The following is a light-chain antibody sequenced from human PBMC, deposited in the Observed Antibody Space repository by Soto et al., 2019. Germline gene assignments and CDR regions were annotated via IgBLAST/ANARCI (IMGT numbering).Light chain of an antibody. CDR1: QTIRKS. V-gene: IGKV1-33*01. Sequence: DIQMTQSPSSLSASVGDTISITCRSFQTIRKSLNWYQQRPGKAPKLLIYETSNLETGVPSRFSGSGSGTDFTFTISTLQSEDLATYYCQQYDNTSLTFGPGDQGGYQ. CDR3: QQYDNTSLT. J-gene: IGKJ3*01. CDR2: ETS.